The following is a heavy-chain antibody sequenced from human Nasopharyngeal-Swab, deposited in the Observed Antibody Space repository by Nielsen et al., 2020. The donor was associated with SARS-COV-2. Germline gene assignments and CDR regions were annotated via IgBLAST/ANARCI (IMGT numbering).Heavy chain of an antibody. V-gene: IGHV4-34*01. D-gene: IGHD6-13*01. CDR2: INHSGST. CDR1: GGSFSGYY. Sequence: SETLSLTCAVYGGSFSGYYWSWIRQPPGKGLESIGEINHSGSTNYNPSLKSRVTISVDTSKNQFSVKLSSVTAADTAVYYCARASSWAYYYYGMDVWGQGTTVTVSS. J-gene: IGHJ6*02. CDR3: ARASSWAYYYYGMDV.